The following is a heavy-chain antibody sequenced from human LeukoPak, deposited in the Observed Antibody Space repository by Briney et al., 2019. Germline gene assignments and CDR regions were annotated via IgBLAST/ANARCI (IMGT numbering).Heavy chain of an antibody. CDR1: GGSISSGGYY. CDR3: ASHLYDSSADRAFDI. V-gene: IGHV4-31*03. J-gene: IGHJ3*02. CDR2: IYYSGST. D-gene: IGHD3-22*01. Sequence: SQTLSLTCTVSGGSISSGGYYWSWIRQHPGKGLEWIGYIYYSGSTYYNPSLKSRVTISVDTSKNQFSLKLSSVTAADTAVYYCASHLYDSSADRAFDIWGQGTMVTVSS.